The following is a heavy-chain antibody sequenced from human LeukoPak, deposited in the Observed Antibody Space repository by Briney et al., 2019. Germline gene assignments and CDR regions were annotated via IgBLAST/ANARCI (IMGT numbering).Heavy chain of an antibody. D-gene: IGHD3-10*01. J-gene: IGHJ4*02. CDR3: AKVGSVVQGVTPLDY. CDR1: TFPFSTYW. V-gene: IGHV3-23*01. CDR2: VSGSCGSI. Sequence: PGGSLRLSCEASTFPFSTYWMHWVRQARGKGLEWVSAVSGSCGSIYYEDSVKSRFTISRDNSKNTMYLQMNSLRAEDTAVYYCAKVGSVVQGVTPLDYWGQGTLVTVSS.